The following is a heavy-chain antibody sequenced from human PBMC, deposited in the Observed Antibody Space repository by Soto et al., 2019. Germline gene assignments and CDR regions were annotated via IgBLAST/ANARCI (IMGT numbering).Heavy chain of an antibody. CDR1: GFTFSSYA. V-gene: IGHV3-23*01. CDR2: ISGSGGST. D-gene: IGHD6-6*01. Sequence: GGSLRLSCAASGFTFSSYAMSWVRQAPGKGLEWVSAISGSGGSTYYADSVKGRFTISRDNSKNTLYLQMNSLRAEDTAVYYCAKDQPRKFGSSPAYYFDYWGQGTLVTVSS. CDR3: AKDQPRKFGSSPAYYFDY. J-gene: IGHJ4*02.